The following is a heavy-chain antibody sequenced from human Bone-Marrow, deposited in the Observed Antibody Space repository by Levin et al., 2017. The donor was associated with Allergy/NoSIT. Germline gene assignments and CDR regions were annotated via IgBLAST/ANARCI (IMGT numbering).Heavy chain of an antibody. V-gene: IGHV1-58*01. CDR3: AAGYSNYYDYYMDV. D-gene: IGHD4-11*01. CDR1: GFTFTSSA. Sequence: KISCKASGFTFTSSAVQWVRQARGQRLEWIGWIVVGSGNTNYAQKFQERVTITRDMSTSTAYMELSSLRSEDTAVYYCAAGYSNYYDYYMDVWGKGTTVTVSS. J-gene: IGHJ6*03. CDR2: IVVGSGNT.